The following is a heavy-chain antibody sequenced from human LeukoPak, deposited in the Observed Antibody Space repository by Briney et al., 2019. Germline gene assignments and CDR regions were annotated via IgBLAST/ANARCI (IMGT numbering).Heavy chain of an antibody. CDR3: ARGSYDYGDYVPYYYYYMDV. V-gene: IGHV3-21*01. D-gene: IGHD4-17*01. CDR1: GFTFSSYS. J-gene: IGHJ6*03. Sequence: GVSLRLSCAASGFTFSSYSMNWVRQAPGKGLEWVSSISSSSSYIYYADSVKGRFTISRDNAKNSLYLQMNSLRAEDTAVYYCARGSYDYGDYVPYYYYYMDVWGKGTTVTVSS. CDR2: ISSSSSYI.